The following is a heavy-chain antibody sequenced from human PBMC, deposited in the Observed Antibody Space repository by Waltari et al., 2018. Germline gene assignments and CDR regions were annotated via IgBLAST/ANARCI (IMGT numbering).Heavy chain of an antibody. CDR2: LNYDGSST. V-gene: IGHV3-74*01. CDR3: VRGYGGDVY. J-gene: IGHJ4*02. CDR1: GFTFTSHW. D-gene: IGHD2-21*02. Sequence: EVQLVESGGGLVQPAGSLILSCAASGFTFTSHWMHWVGQGPGKGLEWVSRLNYDGSSTYYADFVKGRFTISRDNAKNTLYLQMNSLRAEDTGVYYCVRGYGGDVYWGQGTLVTVSS.